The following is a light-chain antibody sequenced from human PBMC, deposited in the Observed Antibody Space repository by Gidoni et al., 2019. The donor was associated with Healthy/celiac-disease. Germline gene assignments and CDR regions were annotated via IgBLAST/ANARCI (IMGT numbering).Light chain of an antibody. CDR2: GAS. CDR3: QQYNNWPWT. Sequence: EIEMTQSPAPLSVSPGERATLSCRASQSVSSNLAWYQQKPGQAPRLLIYGASPRATGIPARFSGSGSGTEFTLTISSLQSEDFAVYYCQQYNNWPWTFGQGTKVEIK. J-gene: IGKJ1*01. V-gene: IGKV3-15*01. CDR1: QSVSSN.